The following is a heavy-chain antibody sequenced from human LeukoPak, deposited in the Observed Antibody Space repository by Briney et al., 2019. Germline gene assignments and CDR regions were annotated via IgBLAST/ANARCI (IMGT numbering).Heavy chain of an antibody. V-gene: IGHV3-30*02. J-gene: IGHJ4*02. CDR3: ARDGLGYCSGGSCYYFDY. CDR1: GFTFSSYG. D-gene: IGHD2-15*01. Sequence: GGSLRLSCAASGFTFSSYGMHWVRQAPGKGLEWVAFIRYDGSNKYYADSVKGRFTISRDNSKNTLYLQMNSLRAEDTAVYYCARDGLGYCSGGSCYYFDYWGQGTLVTVSS. CDR2: IRYDGSNK.